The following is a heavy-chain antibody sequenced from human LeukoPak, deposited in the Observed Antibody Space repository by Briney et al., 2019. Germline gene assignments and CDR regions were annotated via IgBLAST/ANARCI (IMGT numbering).Heavy chain of an antibody. D-gene: IGHD3-10*01. V-gene: IGHV3-23*01. CDR2: IGGSGAST. CDR3: ADFRFGSGRARGYY. J-gene: IGHJ4*02. Sequence: GGSLRLSCAASGFTFSSYAMSWVREARGKGLEWVSGIGGSGASTYYADSGKGRYPIYRDNSKNTLYLQMNSLRAEHTAVYYCADFRFGSGRARGYYWGQGTLVTVSS. CDR1: GFTFSSYA.